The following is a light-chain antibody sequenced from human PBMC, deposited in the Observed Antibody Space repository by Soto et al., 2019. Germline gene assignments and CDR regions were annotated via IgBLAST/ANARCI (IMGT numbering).Light chain of an antibody. Sequence: DIQMTQSPSTLSASVGDRVTITCRASQSISSWLAWYQQKPGKAPKLLIYKASSLESGVPSRFSGSGSGTEFTLTISRLQPDDFATYYCQQYNSYSWTFGQGTKVDI. J-gene: IGKJ1*01. CDR3: QQYNSYSWT. V-gene: IGKV1-5*03. CDR1: QSISSW. CDR2: KAS.